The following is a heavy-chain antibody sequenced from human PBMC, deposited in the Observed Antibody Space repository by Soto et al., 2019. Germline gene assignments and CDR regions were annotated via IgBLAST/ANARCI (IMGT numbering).Heavy chain of an antibody. CDR3: ARVSGSSTSLSY. CDR2: IWYDGSNK. J-gene: IGHJ4*02. Sequence: QVQLVEPGGGVVQPGRSLRLSCAASGFTFSSYGMHWVRQAPGKGLEWVAVIWYDGSNKYYADSVKGRFTISRDNSKNTLYLQMNSLRAEDTAVYYCARVSGSSTSLSYWGQGTLVTVSS. CDR1: GFTFSSYG. D-gene: IGHD2-2*01. V-gene: IGHV3-33*01.